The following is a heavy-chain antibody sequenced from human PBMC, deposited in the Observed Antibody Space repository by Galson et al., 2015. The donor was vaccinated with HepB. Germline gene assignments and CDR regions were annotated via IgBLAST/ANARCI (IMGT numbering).Heavy chain of an antibody. CDR1: GGSFSGNY. J-gene: IGHJ4*02. V-gene: IGHV4-34*01. CDR3: ARGTVATTGGLDY. Sequence: LSLTCAVYGGSFSGNYWSWIRQPPGKGLEWIGEINRSGGTNYNPSLKSRVTISVDMSKNQFSLKVSSVTAADTAVYYCARGTVATTGGLDYWGQGTLVTVSS. CDR2: INRSGGT. D-gene: IGHD5-24*01.